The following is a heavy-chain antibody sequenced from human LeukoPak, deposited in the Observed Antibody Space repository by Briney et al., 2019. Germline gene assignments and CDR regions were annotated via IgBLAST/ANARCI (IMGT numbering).Heavy chain of an antibody. Sequence: ASVKVSCKASGYTFTGYYMHWVRQAPGQGLEWMGWINPNSGGTNYAQKFQGRVTMTRDTSISTAYMELSRLRSDDTAVYYCARDDVVGATGLFAYWGQGTLVTVSS. CDR3: ARDDVVGATGLFAY. D-gene: IGHD1-26*01. CDR2: INPNSGGT. CDR1: GYTFTGYY. J-gene: IGHJ4*02. V-gene: IGHV1-2*02.